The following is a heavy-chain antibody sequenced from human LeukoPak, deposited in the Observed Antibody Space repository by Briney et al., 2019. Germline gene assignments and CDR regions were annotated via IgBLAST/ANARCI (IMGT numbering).Heavy chain of an antibody. V-gene: IGHV1-46*01. J-gene: IGHJ6*02. D-gene: IGHD5-18*01. CDR3: ARGGYSYGYYYYGMDV. CDR2: INPSGGST. CDR1: GYTFTSYY. Sequence: ASVKVSCKASGYTFTSYYMHWVRQAPGQGLEWMGIINPSGGSTSYAQKFRGRVTMTRDTSTSTVYMELSSLRSEDTAVYYCARGGYSYGYYYYGMDVWGQGTTVTVSS.